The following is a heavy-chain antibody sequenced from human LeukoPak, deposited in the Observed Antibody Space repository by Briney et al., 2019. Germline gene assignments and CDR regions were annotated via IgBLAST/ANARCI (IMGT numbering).Heavy chain of an antibody. CDR2: IIPIFGTA. CDR3: AREACSGGSCYLGGIHAFDI. Sequence: ASVKVSCKASGGTFSSYAISWVRQAPGQGLEWMGGIIPIFGTANYAQKFQGRVTITADKSTSTAYMELSSLRSEDTAVYYCAREACSGGSCYLGGIHAFDIWGQGTMVTVSS. J-gene: IGHJ3*02. D-gene: IGHD2-15*01. V-gene: IGHV1-69*06. CDR1: GGTFSSYA.